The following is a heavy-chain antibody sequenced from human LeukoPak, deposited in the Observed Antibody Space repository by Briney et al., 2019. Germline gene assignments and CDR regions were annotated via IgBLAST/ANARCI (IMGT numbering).Heavy chain of an antibody. Sequence: ASVTVSCKASGYTFTSYDINWVRQATGQGLEWMGWMNPNSGNTGYAQKFQGRVTITRNTSISTAYMELSSLRSEDTAVYYCARSLYSSSWYYYYYMDVWGKGTTVTVSS. V-gene: IGHV1-8*03. CDR2: MNPNSGNT. CDR3: ARSLYSSSWYYYYYMDV. D-gene: IGHD6-13*01. CDR1: GYTFTSYD. J-gene: IGHJ6*03.